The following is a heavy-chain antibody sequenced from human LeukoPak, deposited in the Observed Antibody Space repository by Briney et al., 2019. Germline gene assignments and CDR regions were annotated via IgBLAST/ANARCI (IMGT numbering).Heavy chain of an antibody. CDR1: GGSISSYY. CDR2: IYYSGST. J-gene: IGHJ4*01. Sequence: SETLSLTCTVSGGSISSYYWSWIRQPPGKGLEWIGYIYYSGSTNYNPSLKSRVTISVDTSKNQFSLKLSSVTAADTAVYYCARTDTGGYFDYWGQGTLVTVSS. D-gene: IGHD5-18*01. V-gene: IGHV4-59*01. CDR3: ARTDTGGYFDY.